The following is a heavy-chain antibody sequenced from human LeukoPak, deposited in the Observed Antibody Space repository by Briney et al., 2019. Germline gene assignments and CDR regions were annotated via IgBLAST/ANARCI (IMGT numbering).Heavy chain of an antibody. CDR3: ARATMATAPSFDY. CDR2: ISWSSGSM. CDR1: GFIFEDFA. V-gene: IGHV3-9*03. J-gene: IGHJ4*02. D-gene: IGHD2-21*02. Sequence: GGSLRLSCAASGFIFEDFAMHWVRQVPGKGLEWVSGISWSSGSMGYADSVKGYADSVKGRFIISRDNAKNSLYLQMNSLRAEDMAVYYCARATMATAPSFDYWGQGTLVTVSS.